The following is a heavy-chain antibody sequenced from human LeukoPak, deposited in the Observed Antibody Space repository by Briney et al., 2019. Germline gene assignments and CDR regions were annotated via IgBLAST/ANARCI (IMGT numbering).Heavy chain of an antibody. J-gene: IGHJ6*02. CDR1: GGSISSYY. CDR3: ARRGSIFGVVIWSPSYGMDV. Sequence: SETLSLTCTVSGGSISSYYWSWIRQPPGKGLEWIGYIYYSGSTNYNPSLKSRVTISVDTSKNQFSLKLSSVTAADTAVYYCARRGSIFGVVIWSPSYGMDVWGQGTTVTVSS. V-gene: IGHV4-59*12. D-gene: IGHD3-3*01. CDR2: IYYSGST.